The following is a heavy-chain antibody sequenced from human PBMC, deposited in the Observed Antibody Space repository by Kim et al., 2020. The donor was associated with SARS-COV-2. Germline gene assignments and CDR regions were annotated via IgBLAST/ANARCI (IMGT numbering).Heavy chain of an antibody. CDR2: INHSGST. D-gene: IGHD4-17*01. CDR1: GGSFSGYY. J-gene: IGHJ6*02. V-gene: IGHV4-34*01. Sequence: SETLSLTCAVYGGSFSGYYWSWIRQPPGKGLEWIGEINHSGSTNYNPSLKSRVTISVDTSKNQFSLKLSSVTAADTAVYYCASTVTTHYYGMDVWGQGTTVTVSS. CDR3: ASTVTTHYYGMDV.